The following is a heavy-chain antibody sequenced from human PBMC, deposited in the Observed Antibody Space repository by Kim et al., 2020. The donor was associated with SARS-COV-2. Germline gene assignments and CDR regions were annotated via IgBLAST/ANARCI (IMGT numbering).Heavy chain of an antibody. J-gene: IGHJ4*02. D-gene: IGHD6-13*01. CDR1: GGSISSSSYD. Sequence: SETLPLTCTVSGGSISSSSYDWGWIRQPPGKGLEWIGSIYYTGSTYYNPSLKSRVTISIDTSKNQFSLKLSSVTAADTAVFYCARQATSSWIWGQGTLVTVSS. CDR3: ARQATSSWI. CDR2: IYYTGST. V-gene: IGHV4-39*01.